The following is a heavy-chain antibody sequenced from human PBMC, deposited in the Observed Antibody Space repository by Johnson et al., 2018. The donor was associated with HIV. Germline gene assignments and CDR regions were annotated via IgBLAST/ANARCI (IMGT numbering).Heavy chain of an antibody. D-gene: IGHD4-11*01. CDR2: ISGSGSSS. V-gene: IGHV3-23*04. J-gene: IGHJ3*01. CDR1: GFDLEYYA. CDR3: STDVTDIVTTYYNAFDV. Sequence: VQLVESGGGLVRPGGSLRLSCAASGFDLEYYAMSWVRQAPGKGLEWIAAISGSGSSSFYADSVKGRFTISRDDSKNTLYLQMNSLKTEDTAVYYCSTDVTDIVTTYYNAFDVWGQGTMVTVSS.